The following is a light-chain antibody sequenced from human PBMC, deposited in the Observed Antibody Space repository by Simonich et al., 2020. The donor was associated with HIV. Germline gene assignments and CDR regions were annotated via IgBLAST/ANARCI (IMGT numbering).Light chain of an antibody. CDR1: QSVSSSY. J-gene: IGKJ1*01. CDR2: GAS. CDR3: QQYGSSPRT. Sequence: EIVMTQSPATLSVSPGDRATLSCRASQSVSSSYLAWYQQKPGQAPRLLIYGASSRATGIPDRFSGSGSGTDFTLTISRLEPEDFAVYYCQQYGSSPRTFGQGTKVEIK. V-gene: IGKV3-20*01.